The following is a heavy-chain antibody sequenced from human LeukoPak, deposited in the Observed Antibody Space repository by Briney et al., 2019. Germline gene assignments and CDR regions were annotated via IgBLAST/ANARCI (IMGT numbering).Heavy chain of an antibody. CDR2: ISSSSSYI. J-gene: IGHJ1*01. Sequence: GGSLRLSCAASGFTFSSYSMNWVRQAPGKGLEWVSSISSSSSYIYYADSVKGRFTISRDNSKNTLYLQMNSLRAEDTAVYYCANFHCSSTRCHLSGYFQHWGQGTLVTVSS. CDR1: GFTFSSYS. V-gene: IGHV3-21*04. CDR3: ANFHCSSTRCHLSGYFQH. D-gene: IGHD2-2*01.